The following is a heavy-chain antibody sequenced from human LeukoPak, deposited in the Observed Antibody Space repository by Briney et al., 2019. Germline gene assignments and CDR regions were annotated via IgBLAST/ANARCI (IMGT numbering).Heavy chain of an antibody. CDR1: GFPFSGYS. CDR2: MSILSGIT. V-gene: IGHV3-21*01. Sequence: GGSLRLSCAGSGFPFSGYSMNWARQTPGKGLEWVSSMSILSGITYYAESVKGRFTVSRDNAKNLLHLQMNSLRVEDTAIYYCARVVITMVRGVIPGWFDPWGQGTLVTVSS. D-gene: IGHD3-10*01. CDR3: ARVVITMVRGVIPGWFDP. J-gene: IGHJ5*02.